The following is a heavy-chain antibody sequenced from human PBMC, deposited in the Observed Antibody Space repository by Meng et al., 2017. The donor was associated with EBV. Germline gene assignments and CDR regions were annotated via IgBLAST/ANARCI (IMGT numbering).Heavy chain of an antibody. CDR2: FLPRLGAP. D-gene: IGHD3-10*01. CDR3: ASESGRGYTPDY. CDR1: GGPFRYYA. V-gene: IGHV1-69*01. J-gene: IGHJ4*02. Sequence: GRLVQSAAVVKKPGSSVKVSCKTSGGPFRYYAISWVRQAPGQGLEWLGGFLPRLGAPNYAQKFHGRVKITADESTSTHYMDLSSLRSEDTAIYYCASESGRGYTPDYWGQGTLVTVSS.